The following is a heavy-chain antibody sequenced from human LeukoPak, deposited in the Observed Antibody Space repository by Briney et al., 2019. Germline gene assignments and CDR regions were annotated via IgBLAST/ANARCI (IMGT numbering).Heavy chain of an antibody. CDR3: ARVKSYYYDTSDKDAFDI. D-gene: IGHD3-22*01. Sequence: GASVKVSCKASGYTFTSHFMHWVRQAPGQGLEWMGLINPRGGSTSYTQKFQGRVTMTRDTSTSTVYMELSSLRSEDTAVYYCARVKSYYYDTSDKDAFDIWGQGTMVTVSS. CDR1: GYTFTSHF. CDR2: INPRGGST. V-gene: IGHV1-46*01. J-gene: IGHJ3*02.